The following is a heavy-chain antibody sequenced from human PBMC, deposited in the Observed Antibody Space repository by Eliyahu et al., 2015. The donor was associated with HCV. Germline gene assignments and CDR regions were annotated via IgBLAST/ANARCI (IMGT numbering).Heavy chain of an antibody. D-gene: IGHD2-15*01. CDR1: GGSISSYY. Sequence: QVQLQESGPGLVKPSETLSLTCTVSGGSISSYYWSWIRQPPGKGLEWIGYYLFRGGPQLQPSLKSRVTISVDTSKNQFSLKLSSVTAADTAVYYCARSPTGYCSGGSCYAGAFDIWGQGTMVTVSS. CDR2: LFRGGP. J-gene: IGHJ3*02. V-gene: IGHV4-59*08. CDR3: ARSPTGYCSGGSCYAGAFDI.